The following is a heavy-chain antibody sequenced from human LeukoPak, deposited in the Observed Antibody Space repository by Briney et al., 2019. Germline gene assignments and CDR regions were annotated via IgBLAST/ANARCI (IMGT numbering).Heavy chain of an antibody. J-gene: IGHJ5*02. V-gene: IGHV3-74*01. CDR3: AKRRLEDP. D-gene: IGHD1-1*01. Sequence: GGSLRLSCAASGNYWMHWVRQAPGKGLVWVSHINSDGSWTSYADSVKGRFTISKDNAKNTVYLQMNSLRAEDTAVYYCAKRRLEDPWGQGTLVTVSS. CDR1: GNYW. CDR2: INSDGSWT.